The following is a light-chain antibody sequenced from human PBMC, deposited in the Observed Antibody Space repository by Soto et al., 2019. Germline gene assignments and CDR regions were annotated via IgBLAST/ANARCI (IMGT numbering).Light chain of an antibody. Sequence: SVLTKPPSASGTPGQRVTISCSGSSSNIGSNYVYWYQQLPGTAPKLLIYRNNQRPSGVPDRFSGSKSGTSASLAISGLRSEDEADYYCAAWDDSLSGLFGGGTKLTVL. J-gene: IGLJ2*01. CDR2: RNN. CDR1: SSNIGSNY. CDR3: AAWDDSLSGL. V-gene: IGLV1-47*01.